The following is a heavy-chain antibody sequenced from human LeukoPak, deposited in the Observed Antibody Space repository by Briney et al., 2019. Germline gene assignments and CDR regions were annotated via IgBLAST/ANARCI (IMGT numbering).Heavy chain of an antibody. CDR1: GGTFSGYA. CDR3: ARDIPGSSGYFNDAFDM. CDR2: IIPIFHTT. D-gene: IGHD3-22*01. J-gene: IGHJ3*02. V-gene: IGHV1-69*05. Sequence: ASVKVPCKASGGTFSGYAISWVRQAPGQGLEWMGRIIPIFHTTNYAQKFQGRVTITTEQSTSTAYMELSSLRSEDTAVYYCARDIPGSSGYFNDAFDMWGQGTMVTVSS.